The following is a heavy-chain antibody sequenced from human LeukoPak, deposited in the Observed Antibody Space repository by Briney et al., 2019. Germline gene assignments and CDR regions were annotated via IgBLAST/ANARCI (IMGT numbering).Heavy chain of an antibody. J-gene: IGHJ4*02. Sequence: GASVKVSCKASGYTFTSYGISWVRQAPGQGLEWMGWISAYNGNTNYAQKLQGRVTMTTDTSTSTAYMELRSLRSDDTAVYYCARDPYYDFWSGYSSGDLDYWGQGTLVTVSS. CDR3: ARDPYYDFWSGYSSGDLDY. V-gene: IGHV1-18*01. CDR2: ISAYNGNT. CDR1: GYTFTSYG. D-gene: IGHD3-3*01.